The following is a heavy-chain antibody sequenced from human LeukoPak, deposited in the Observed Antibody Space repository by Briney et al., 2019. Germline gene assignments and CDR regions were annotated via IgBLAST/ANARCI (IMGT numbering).Heavy chain of an antibody. D-gene: IGHD1-1*01. CDR2: INPNSGGT. J-gene: IGHJ4*02. CDR1: GFTFPAYH. CDR3: ARDRPFWGLERRHLVY. Sequence: ASVKVSCKASGFTFPAYHMHWVRQAPGQGREWMGWINPNSGGTNYAQKFQGRVTMTRDTSISTAYMELSGLRSDDTAVYYCARDRPFWGLERRHLVYWGQRTLVTVSS. V-gene: IGHV1-2*02.